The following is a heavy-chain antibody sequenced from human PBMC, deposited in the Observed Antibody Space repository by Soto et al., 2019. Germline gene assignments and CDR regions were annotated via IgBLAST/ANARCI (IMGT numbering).Heavy chain of an antibody. CDR3: TRGGGVISNSGFDV. D-gene: IGHD4-4*01. Sequence: EVQLVESGGGLVQPGGSLRLSCAASGFTFSNYAMNWVRQAPGKGLEWVSYITGSSSTMYYADSVKGRFTISRDNAKNSLFLQMNSLRDEDTAVYYCTRGGGVISNSGFDVWGQGTMVTVSS. CDR1: GFTFSNYA. J-gene: IGHJ6*02. V-gene: IGHV3-48*02. CDR2: ITGSSSTM.